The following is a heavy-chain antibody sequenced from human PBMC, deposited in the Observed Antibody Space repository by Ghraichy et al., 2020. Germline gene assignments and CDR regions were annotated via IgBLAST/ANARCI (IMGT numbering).Heavy chain of an antibody. CDR2: IDWEGDK. CDR1: GFSLGTTGMC. J-gene: IGHJ4*02. Sequence: SGPTLVKPTQTLTLTCTFSGFSLGTTGMCVSWIRQPPGKALEWLARIDWEGDKYYSTSLKTRLTISKDTSQNQVVLTMTNMDPVDTATYYCARRPSGNFFDYWGQGTLVTVSS. V-gene: IGHV2-70*11. D-gene: IGHD1-26*01. CDR3: ARRPSGNFFDY.